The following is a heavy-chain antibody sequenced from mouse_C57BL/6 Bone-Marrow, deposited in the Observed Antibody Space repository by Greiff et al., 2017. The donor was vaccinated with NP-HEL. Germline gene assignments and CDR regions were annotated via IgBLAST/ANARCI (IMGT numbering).Heavy chain of an antibody. CDR1: GFTFSSYA. J-gene: IGHJ2*01. CDR3: TREGLTTVVRGYFDY. D-gene: IGHD1-1*01. CDR2: ISSGGDYI. V-gene: IGHV5-9-1*02. Sequence: EVQRVESGEGLVKPGGSLKLSCAASGFTFSSYAMSWVRQTPEKRLEWVAYISSGGDYIYYADTVKGRFTISRDNARNTLYLQKSSLKSEDTAMYYCTREGLTTVVRGYFDYWGQGTTLTVSS.